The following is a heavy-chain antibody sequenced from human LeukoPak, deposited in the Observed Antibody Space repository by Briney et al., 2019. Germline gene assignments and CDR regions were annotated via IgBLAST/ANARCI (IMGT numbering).Heavy chain of an antibody. D-gene: IGHD2-2*01. CDR3: ARTPPSCPNWFDP. V-gene: IGHV1-69*05. CDR2: IIPIFGTA. CDR1: GGTFSSYA. Sequence: PVKVSCKASGGTFSSYAISWVRQAPGQGLEWMGGIIPIFGTANYAQKFQGRVTITTDESTSTAYMELSSLRSEDTAMYYCARTPPSCPNWFDPWGQGTLVTVSS. J-gene: IGHJ5*02.